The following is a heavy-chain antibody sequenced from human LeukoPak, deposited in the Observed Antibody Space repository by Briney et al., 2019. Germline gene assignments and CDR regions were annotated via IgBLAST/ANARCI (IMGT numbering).Heavy chain of an antibody. CDR2: ISAYNGNT. V-gene: IGHV1-18*01. CDR3: LVGRPLGATLTDAFDI. D-gene: IGHD1-26*01. J-gene: IGHJ3*02. CDR1: GYTFTSYG. Sequence: ASVKVSSKASGYTFTSYGISWVRQAPGQGLEWMGWISAYNGNTNYAQKLQGRVTMTTDTSTSTAYMELRSLRSDDTAVYYCLVGRPLGATLTDAFDIWGQGTMVTVSS.